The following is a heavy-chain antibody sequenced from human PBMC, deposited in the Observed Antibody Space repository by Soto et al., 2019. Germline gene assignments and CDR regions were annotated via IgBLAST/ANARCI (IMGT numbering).Heavy chain of an antibody. Sequence: ASVKVSCKASGYTFTSYDINWVRQATGQGLEWMGWLKPNGGDTGYAQNFQGRVTLTRNTSTATAYIEMTSLTSADTAVYFCARNPTETGTFEYWGQGTPVTVSS. J-gene: IGHJ4*02. V-gene: IGHV1-8*01. CDR3: ARNPTETGTFEY. CDR2: LKPNGGDT. CDR1: GYTFTSYD. D-gene: IGHD7-27*01.